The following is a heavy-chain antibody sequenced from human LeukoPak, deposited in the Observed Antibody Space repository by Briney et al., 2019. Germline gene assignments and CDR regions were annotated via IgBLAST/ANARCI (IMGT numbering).Heavy chain of an antibody. J-gene: IGHJ4*02. CDR3: ARGIPRWLQRFDY. V-gene: IGHV4-61*02. CDR2: IYTSGRT. D-gene: IGHD5-24*01. CDR1: GGSISSGSDY. Sequence: SETLSLTCTVSGGSISSGSDYWSWIRQPAGKGLEWIGRIYTSGRTNYNPSLKSRVTISVDTSKNQFSLKLSSVTAADTAVYYCARGIPRWLQRFDYWGQGTLVTVSS.